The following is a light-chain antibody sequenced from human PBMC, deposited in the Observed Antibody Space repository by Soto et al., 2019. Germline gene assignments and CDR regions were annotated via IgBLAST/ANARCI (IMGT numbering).Light chain of an antibody. CDR1: SSNIGSNY. V-gene: IGLV1-47*01. J-gene: IGLJ3*02. CDR3: AAWDDSLSAWV. Sequence: QLVLTQPPSTSGTPGQRVTISCSGSSSNIGSNYVYWYQQLPGTAPKLLIYRNDQRPSGVPDRFSGSKSGTSASLAISGLRSEDEADYYCAAWDDSLSAWVFGGGTKLTVL. CDR2: RND.